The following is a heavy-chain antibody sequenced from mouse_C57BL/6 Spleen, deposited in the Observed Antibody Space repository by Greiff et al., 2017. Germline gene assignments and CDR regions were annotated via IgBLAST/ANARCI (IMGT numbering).Heavy chain of an antibody. V-gene: IGHV14-4*01. CDR3: TLDYYGSSYLYFDV. CDR2: IDPENGDT. D-gene: IGHD1-1*01. J-gene: IGHJ1*03. CDR1: GFNIKDDY. Sequence: VQLQQSGAELVRPGASVKLSCTASGFNIKDDYMHWVKQRPEQGLEWIGWIDPENGDTEYASKFQGKATITADTSSNTAYLQLSSLTSEDTAVYYCTLDYYGSSYLYFDVWGTGTTVTVSS.